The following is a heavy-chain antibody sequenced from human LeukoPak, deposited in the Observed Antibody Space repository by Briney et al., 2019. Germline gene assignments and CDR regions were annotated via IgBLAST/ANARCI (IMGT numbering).Heavy chain of an antibody. D-gene: IGHD2-2*01. CDR2: ISAYNGNT. CDR3: ARDFDVVVPGATPSDF. CDR1: GYTFTSYG. V-gene: IGHV1-18*01. Sequence: PGASVKVSCKASGYTFTSYGISWVRQAPGQGLEWMGWISAYNGNTNYAQNLQGRVTMTTDTSTSTAYMELRSLKSDDTAVYYCARDFDVVVPGATPSDFWGQGTLVTVSS. J-gene: IGHJ4*02.